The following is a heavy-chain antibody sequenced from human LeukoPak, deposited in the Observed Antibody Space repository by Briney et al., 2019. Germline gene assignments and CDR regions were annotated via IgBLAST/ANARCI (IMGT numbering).Heavy chain of an antibody. D-gene: IGHD2-2*01. CDR3: ARVVVVPAVVDY. J-gene: IGHJ4*02. Sequence: SETLSLTCTVSGXSISSGDYYWSSIRQPPGKGLEWIGYIYYSGSTYYNPSLKSRVTISVDTSKNQFSLKLSSVTAADTAVYYCARVVVVPAVVDYWGQGILVTVSS. V-gene: IGHV4-30-4*01. CDR2: IYYSGST. CDR1: GXSISSGDYY.